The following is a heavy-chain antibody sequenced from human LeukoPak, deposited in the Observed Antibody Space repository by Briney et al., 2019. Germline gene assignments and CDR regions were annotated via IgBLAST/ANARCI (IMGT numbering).Heavy chain of an antibody. D-gene: IGHD2-15*01. CDR1: GFTLSSYA. CDR2: ISVSGNT. Sequence: PGGSLRLSCAASGFTLSSYAMSWVRRGPGKGLEWVSAISVSGNTYHADSVKGRLTISRDSSKNTLYLQMNSLRAEDAAVYYCAKAPVTTCSGAYCYPFDYWGQGTLVTVSS. J-gene: IGHJ4*02. V-gene: IGHV3-23*01. CDR3: AKAPVTTCSGAYCYPFDY.